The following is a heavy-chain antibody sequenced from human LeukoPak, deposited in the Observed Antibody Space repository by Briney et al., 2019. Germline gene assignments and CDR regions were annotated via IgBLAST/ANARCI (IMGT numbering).Heavy chain of an antibody. CDR3: VREMYYYGSGSYD. J-gene: IGHJ4*02. CDR1: GFTFSTYC. CDR2: INSDGRST. V-gene: IGHV3-74*01. D-gene: IGHD3-10*01. Sequence: GVSLRLSCAASGFTFSTYCMHWVRQAPGKGLVWVSHINSDGRSTNYADSVKGRFTISRENAKNTLYLQMNSMRAEDTAVYYCVREMYYYGSGSYDWGQGTLVTVSS.